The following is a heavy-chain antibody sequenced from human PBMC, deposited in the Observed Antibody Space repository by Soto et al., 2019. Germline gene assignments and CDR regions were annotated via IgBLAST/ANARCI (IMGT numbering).Heavy chain of an antibody. J-gene: IGHJ4*02. CDR3: ARDRGDYGYFDY. CDR1: GYTFRIYP. D-gene: IGHD4-17*01. V-gene: IGHV1-3*04. Sequence: VASVKVSCKASGYTFRIYPIQWVRQAPGQRLEWMGSINTDNDDTKYSQKFQGRVTITRDTSATTVYMELSSLRSEDTSVYYCARDRGDYGYFDYWGQGTMVTVYS. CDR2: INTDNDDT.